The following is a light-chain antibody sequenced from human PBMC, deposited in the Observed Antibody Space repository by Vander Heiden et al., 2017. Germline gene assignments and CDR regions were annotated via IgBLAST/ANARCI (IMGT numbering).Light chain of an antibody. V-gene: IGLV5-45*03. CDR2: YRSDSDK. Sequence: QAVLTQPSSLSASLGASASLTCTLRSGLNVGTYRIHWYQQKPGSPPQFLLRYRSDSDKQQGSGVSSRFSGFKDAAANAGILLISGLQSEDEADYYCLIWHNSAWVFGGGTKLTVL. J-gene: IGLJ3*02. CDR1: SGLNVGTYR. CDR3: LIWHNSAWV.